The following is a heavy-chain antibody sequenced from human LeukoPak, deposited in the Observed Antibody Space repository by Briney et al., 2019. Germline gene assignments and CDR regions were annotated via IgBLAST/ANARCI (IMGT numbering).Heavy chain of an antibody. CDR3: ARRRRVVAAFDY. Sequence: SETLSLTCTVSGGSISSGSYYWSWIRQPAGKGLEWIGHIYTSGSTNYNPSLKSRVTISVDTSKNQFSLKLSSVTAADTAVYYCARRRRVVAAFDYWGQGTLVTVSS. CDR1: GGSISSGSYY. J-gene: IGHJ4*02. V-gene: IGHV4-61*09. D-gene: IGHD2-15*01. CDR2: IYTSGST.